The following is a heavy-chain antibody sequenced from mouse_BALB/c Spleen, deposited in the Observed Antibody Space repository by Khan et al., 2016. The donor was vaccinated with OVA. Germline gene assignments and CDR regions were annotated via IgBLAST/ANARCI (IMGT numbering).Heavy chain of an antibody. V-gene: IGHV1-77*01. D-gene: IGHD1-1*01. CDR1: GYTFTDYF. CDR3: AGGDTTSLDC. Sequence: QVQLQQSGTELARPGASVKLSCKASGYTFTDYFITWVKQRPRQGLEWIGETYPGSGNTYYNENFKVKASLTADKSSHTAYMQLTSLTTEDSAVYFCAGGDTTSLDCWGQGTTVTVSS. J-gene: IGHJ2*01. CDR2: TYPGSGNT.